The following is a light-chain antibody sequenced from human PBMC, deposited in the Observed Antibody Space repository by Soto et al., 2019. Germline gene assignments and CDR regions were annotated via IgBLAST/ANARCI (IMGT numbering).Light chain of an antibody. Sequence: EIVLTQSPVTLSLSPGERATLSCRASQSVSSYLAWYQQKPGQAPRLLIYDASNRATGIPARFSGGGSGTDFTLTIDNLGPEDFAIYYCPQRSKWPPITFGLGTRLEI. V-gene: IGKV3-11*01. CDR3: PQRSKWPPIT. CDR2: DAS. J-gene: IGKJ5*01. CDR1: QSVSSY.